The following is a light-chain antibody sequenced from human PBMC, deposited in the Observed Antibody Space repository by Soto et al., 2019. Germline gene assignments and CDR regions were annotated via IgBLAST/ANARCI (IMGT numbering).Light chain of an antibody. V-gene: IGKV3-20*01. CDR1: QSVSSSY. Sequence: IVLTQSPCTLSLSPGERATLSCRASQSVSSSYLAWYQQKPGQAPRLLIYGASSRATGIPDRFSGSGSGTDFTLTISRLEPEDFAVYYCQQYNNSPLTFGGGTKVDIK. J-gene: IGKJ4*01. CDR2: GAS. CDR3: QQYNNSPLT.